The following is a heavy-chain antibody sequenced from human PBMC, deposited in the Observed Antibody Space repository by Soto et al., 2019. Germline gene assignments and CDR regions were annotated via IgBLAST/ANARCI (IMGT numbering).Heavy chain of an antibody. D-gene: IGHD3-22*01. J-gene: IGHJ5*02. CDR1: GFTFSSYA. CDR3: AKAADSYHSSERGWLDP. CDR2: ISVSGGST. V-gene: IGHV3-23*01. Sequence: GGSLRLSCAASGFTFSSYAMSWVRQAPGKGLEWVSGISVSGGSTYHADSVKGRFTISRDNSKKTLDLEMSSLRAEDTAVYYCAKAADSYHSSERGWLDPWGQGTLVTVSS.